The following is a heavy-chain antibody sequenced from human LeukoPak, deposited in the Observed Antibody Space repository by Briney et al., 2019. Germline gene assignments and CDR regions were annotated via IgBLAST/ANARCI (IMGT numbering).Heavy chain of an antibody. D-gene: IGHD3-16*01. CDR2: IIPIFGTA. J-gene: IGHJ4*02. CDR3: ARVGTGRPSGGPQPSSYYFDY. CDR1: GYTFTSYG. V-gene: IGHV1-69*05. Sequence: ASVKVSCKASGYTFTSYGISWVRQAPGQGLEWMGGIIPIFGTANYAQKFQGRVTITTDESTSTAYMELSSLRSEDTAVYYCARVGTGRPSGGPQPSSYYFDYWGQGTLVTVSS.